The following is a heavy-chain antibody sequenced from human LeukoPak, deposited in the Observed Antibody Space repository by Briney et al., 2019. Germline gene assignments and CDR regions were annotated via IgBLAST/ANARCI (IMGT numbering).Heavy chain of an antibody. CDR1: GGSISSSSYY. Sequence: SETLSLTCTVSGGSISSSSYYWGWIRQPPGKGLEWIASIYYSGSTYYNPSLKRRVTISAATSKNQLSLKLSSVTAADTAVYYCARSAAYYDVWSGISFDPWGQGTLVTVSS. CDR2: IYYSGST. D-gene: IGHD3-3*01. J-gene: IGHJ5*02. CDR3: ARSAAYYDVWSGISFDP. V-gene: IGHV4-39*01.